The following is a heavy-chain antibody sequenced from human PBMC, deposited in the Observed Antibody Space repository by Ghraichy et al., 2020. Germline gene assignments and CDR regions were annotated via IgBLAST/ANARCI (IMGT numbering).Heavy chain of an antibody. CDR1: GGFMSSSNYY. J-gene: IGHJ4*02. CDR3: VYFFSCDSSGHYYVSY. Sequence: SETLSLTCTVSGGFMSSSNYYWGWIRQPPGKGLEWIGSIYYSGSTYYNPSLKSRVAISVDTSNNQFSLKLSSVIAADTAVYHCVYFFSCDSSGHYYVSYWGQGALVTVSS. D-gene: IGHD3-22*01. V-gene: IGHV4-39*07. CDR2: IYYSGST.